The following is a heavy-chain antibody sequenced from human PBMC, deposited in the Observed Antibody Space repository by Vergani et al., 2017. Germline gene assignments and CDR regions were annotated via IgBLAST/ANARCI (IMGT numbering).Heavy chain of an antibody. CDR1: GGSISSGGYS. Sequence: QLQLQESGSGLVKPSQTLSLTCAVSGGSISSGGYSWSWIRQPPGKGLEWIGDIYHSGSTYYNPSLKSRVTISVDRSKNQFSLKLSSVTAADTAVYYCARDATYYDILTGYYEEGWFDPWGQGTLVTVSS. J-gene: IGHJ5*02. CDR2: IYHSGST. D-gene: IGHD3-9*01. CDR3: ARDATYYDILTGYYEEGWFDP. V-gene: IGHV4-30-2*01.